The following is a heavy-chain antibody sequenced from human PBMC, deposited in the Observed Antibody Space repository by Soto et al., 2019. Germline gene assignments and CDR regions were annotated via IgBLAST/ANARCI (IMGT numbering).Heavy chain of an antibody. V-gene: IGHV4-59*01. CDR1: GGTISSSG. Sequence: SETMDISSAVSGGTISSSGWSWIRQTPGQGLEWIGYLYYNGSTNYNPSLKSRVTISVDTSKNQFSLKLSSVTAADTAVYYCARDRPARASGYPLSPPYYYYVMDVWGQGTTVTVSS. CDR3: ARDRPARASGYPLSPPYYYYVMDV. D-gene: IGHD5-12*01. J-gene: IGHJ6*02. CDR2: LYYNGST.